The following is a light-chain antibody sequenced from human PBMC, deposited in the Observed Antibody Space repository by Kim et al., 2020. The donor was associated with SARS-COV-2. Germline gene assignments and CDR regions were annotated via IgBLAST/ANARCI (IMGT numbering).Light chain of an antibody. V-gene: IGKV1-16*01. CDR1: QDIHHH. Sequence: ASVGDRVTITWRASQDIHHHLAWFQQKPGKAPRSLIFATSTLQTGVPLRFSGSGYGTDFTLTIDTLQPEDTATYYCQQYRFYSPTFGQGTKVDIK. CDR3: QQYRFYSPT. CDR2: ATS. J-gene: IGKJ1*01.